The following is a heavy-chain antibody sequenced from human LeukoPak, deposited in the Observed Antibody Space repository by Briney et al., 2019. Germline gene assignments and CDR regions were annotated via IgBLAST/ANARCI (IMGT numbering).Heavy chain of an antibody. CDR3: AKVVSGGWAEE. V-gene: IGHV3-23*01. Sequence: GGALRLSCADSVCTLSRYAMSWVRQAPGKGREWVSALSGSGGRQYYADSVRGRLTISRDNSKNTLYLQMNSLRGGDTAVYYCAKVVSGGWAEEWGEGTLVTVS. J-gene: IGHJ4*02. CDR2: LSGSGGRQ. CDR1: VCTLSRYA. D-gene: IGHD6-19*01.